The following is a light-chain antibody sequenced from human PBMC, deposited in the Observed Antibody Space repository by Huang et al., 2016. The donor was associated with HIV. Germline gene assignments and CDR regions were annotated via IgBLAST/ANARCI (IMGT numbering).Light chain of an antibody. J-gene: IGKJ1*01. Sequence: DIVMTQSPDSLAVSLGERATINCKSSESLLYRSNNKNYLAWYQQKPGQSPKLLMYWTATRETGVPDRFSGSGAGTDFTLTISILQAEDVAVYYCHHYYDTRRTFGQGTKVEIK. CDR2: WTA. CDR1: ESLLYRSNNKNY. CDR3: HHYYDTRRT. V-gene: IGKV4-1*01.